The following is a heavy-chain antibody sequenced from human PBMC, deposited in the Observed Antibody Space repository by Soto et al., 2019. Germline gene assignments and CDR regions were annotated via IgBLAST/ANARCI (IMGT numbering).Heavy chain of an antibody. D-gene: IGHD5-12*01. V-gene: IGHV4-4*07. CDR2: TFSSGST. J-gene: IGHJ4*02. CDR3: AREGSYSAYNFAHGIQLWSFDF. Sequence: SETLSLTCTVSGGSINTFYWSWVRQPAGEGLEWIGRTFSSGSTSFNPSLESRVAMSVDTSKNHFSLDLSSVTAADMAVYYCAREGSYSAYNFAHGIQLWSFDFWGQGALVTVSS. CDR1: GGSINTFY.